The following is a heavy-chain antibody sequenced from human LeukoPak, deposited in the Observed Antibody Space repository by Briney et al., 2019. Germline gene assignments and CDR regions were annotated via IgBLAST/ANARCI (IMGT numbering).Heavy chain of an antibody. J-gene: IGHJ3*02. CDR1: GFTFSSYA. CDR3: ARDGVSSSSGGGHDAFDI. CDR2: ISGSGGST. D-gene: IGHD6-6*01. V-gene: IGHV3-23*01. Sequence: GGSLRLSCAASGFTFSSYAMSWVRQAPGKGLEWVSAISGSGGSTYYADSVKGRFTISRDNSKNTLYLQMNSLRAEDTAVYYCARDGVSSSSGGGHDAFDIWGQGTMVTVSS.